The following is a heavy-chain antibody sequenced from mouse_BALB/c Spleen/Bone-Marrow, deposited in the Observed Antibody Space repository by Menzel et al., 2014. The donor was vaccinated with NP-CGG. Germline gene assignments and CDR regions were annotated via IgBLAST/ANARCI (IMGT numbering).Heavy chain of an antibody. Sequence: ESGPELVRPGVSVKISCKGSGYTFTDYAMHWAKQSHAKSLEWIGVISTYSGNTNYNQKFKGKATMTVDKSSSTAYMELARLTSEDSAIYYCARGRQLGLRSFAYWGQGTLVTVSA. J-gene: IGHJ3*01. D-gene: IGHD3-2*01. CDR3: ARGRQLGLRSFAY. CDR1: GYTFTDYA. V-gene: IGHV1-67*01. CDR2: ISTYSGNT.